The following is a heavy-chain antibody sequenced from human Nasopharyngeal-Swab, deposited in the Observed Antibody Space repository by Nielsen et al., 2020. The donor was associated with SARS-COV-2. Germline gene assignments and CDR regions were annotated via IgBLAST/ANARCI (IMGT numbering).Heavy chain of an antibody. V-gene: IGHV3-33*01. Sequence: VGQATGKGLEWVAVIWYDGSNKYYADSVKGRFTISRDNSKNTLYLQMNSLRAEDTAVYYSARVPGDTAMASDYWGQGTLVTVSS. CDR2: IWYDGSNK. D-gene: IGHD5-18*01. CDR3: ARVPGDTAMASDY. J-gene: IGHJ4*02.